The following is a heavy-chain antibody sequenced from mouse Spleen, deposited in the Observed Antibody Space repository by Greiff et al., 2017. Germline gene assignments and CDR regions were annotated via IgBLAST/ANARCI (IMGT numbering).Heavy chain of an antibody. CDR1: GYTFTSYY. V-gene: IGHV1S81*02. CDR2: INPSNGGT. Sequence: QVQLKQPGAELVKPGASVKLSCKASGYTFTSYYMYWVKQRPGQGLEWIGGINPSNGGTNFNEKFKSKATLTVDKSSSTAYMQLSSLTSEDSAVYYCTRFITTAYYFDYWGQGTTLTVSS. CDR3: TRFITTAYYFDY. J-gene: IGHJ2*01. D-gene: IGHD1-2*01.